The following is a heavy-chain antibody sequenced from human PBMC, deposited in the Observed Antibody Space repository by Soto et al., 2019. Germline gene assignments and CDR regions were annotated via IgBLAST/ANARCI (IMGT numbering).Heavy chain of an antibody. V-gene: IGHV4-39*01. J-gene: IGHJ5*02. CDR1: GGSISSSSYY. CDR2: IYYSGST. D-gene: IGHD4-17*01. CDR3: ARHAVTDDYGDCWFDP. Sequence: QLQLQESGPGLVKPSETLSLTCTVSGGSISSSSYYWGSIRQRPGQGLEWIGSIYYSGSTYYNPSLKSRVTISVDTSKNQFSLKLSSVTAADTAVYYCARHAVTDDYGDCWFDPWGQGTLVTVSS.